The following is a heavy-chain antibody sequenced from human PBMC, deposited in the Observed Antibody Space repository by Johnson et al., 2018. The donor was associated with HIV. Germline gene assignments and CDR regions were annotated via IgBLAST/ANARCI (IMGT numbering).Heavy chain of an antibody. CDR1: GFTVSSNY. Sequence: VQLVESGGGLIQPGGSLRLSCAASGFTVSSNYMSWVRQAPGKGLEWVSVIYSGDSTYYADSVKGRFTISRDNSKNTLYLQMNSLRAEDTAVYYCARRWELHSNAFDIWGQGTMVTVSS. V-gene: IGHV3-53*01. CDR3: ARRWELHSNAFDI. J-gene: IGHJ3*02. D-gene: IGHD1-26*01. CDR2: IYSGDST.